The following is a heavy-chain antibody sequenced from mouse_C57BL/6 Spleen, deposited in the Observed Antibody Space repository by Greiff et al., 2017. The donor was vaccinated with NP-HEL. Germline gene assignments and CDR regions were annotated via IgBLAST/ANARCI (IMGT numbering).Heavy chain of an antibody. D-gene: IGHD1-1*01. Sequence: VQLVESGPELVKPGASVKISCKASGYAFSSSWMNWVKQRPGKGLEWIGRIYPGDGDTNYNGKFNGKATLTADKSSSTAYMQLSSLTSEDSAVYFCARGSPYAMDYWGQGTSVTVSS. CDR3: ARGSPYAMDY. CDR1: GYAFSSSW. V-gene: IGHV1-82*01. CDR2: IYPGDGDT. J-gene: IGHJ4*01.